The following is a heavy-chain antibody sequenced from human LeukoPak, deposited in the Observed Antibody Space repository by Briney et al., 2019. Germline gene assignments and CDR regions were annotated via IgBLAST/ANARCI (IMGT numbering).Heavy chain of an antibody. J-gene: IGHJ3*02. V-gene: IGHV1-8*01. CDR2: MNPNSGNT. Sequence: ASVKVSCKASGYTFTSYDINWVRQATGQGLEWMGWMNPNSGNTGYAQKFQGRVTMTTDTSTSTAYMELRSLRSDDTAVYYCARGPRITIFGVVTYDAFDIWGQGTMVTVSS. D-gene: IGHD3-3*01. CDR1: GYTFTSYD. CDR3: ARGPRITIFGVVTYDAFDI.